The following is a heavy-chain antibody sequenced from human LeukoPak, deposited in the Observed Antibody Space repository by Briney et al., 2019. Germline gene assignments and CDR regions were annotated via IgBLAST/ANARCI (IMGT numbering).Heavy chain of an antibody. V-gene: IGHV1-3*04. CDR2: INTGKGNT. Sequence: GPSVKVSCKASGYTSTDYARHWVGKAPGESLEWMGWINTGKGNTKYSQKFQGRVTITMDTSASTAYMELSSLRSEDTAAYYCARDHVVGLAPFDPWGQGTLVTVSS. J-gene: IGHJ5*02. D-gene: IGHD2-15*01. CDR1: GYTSTDYA. CDR3: ARDHVVGLAPFDP.